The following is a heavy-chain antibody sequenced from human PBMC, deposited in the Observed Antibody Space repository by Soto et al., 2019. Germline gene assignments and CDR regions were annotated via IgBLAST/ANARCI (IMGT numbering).Heavy chain of an antibody. CDR3: ARGAFRGVVVADAFDI. V-gene: IGHV6-1*01. Sequence: SQTLSLTCAISGDSVSSNSAAWNWIRQSPSRGLEWLGRTYYRSKWYNDYAVSVKSRITINPDTSKNQFSLQLNSVTLEDTAVYYCARGAFRGVVVADAFDIWGQGTMVTVSS. CDR1: GDSVSSNSAA. D-gene: IGHD2-2*01. CDR2: TYYRSKWYN. J-gene: IGHJ3*02.